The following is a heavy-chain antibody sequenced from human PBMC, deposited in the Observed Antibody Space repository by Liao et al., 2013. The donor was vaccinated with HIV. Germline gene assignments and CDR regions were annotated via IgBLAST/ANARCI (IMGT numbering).Heavy chain of an antibody. V-gene: IGHV4-39*07. J-gene: IGHJ4*02. Sequence: QLQLQESGSGLVKPSETLSLTCTVSGGSISNNNYYWGWIRQPPGRGLEWIGRIYFTGSTYYNPSLKNRVTISVDTSKNHFSLTLTSVTAADTAVYYCATNDVVSSTLDYWGQGTLVTVSS. CDR2: IYFTGST. D-gene: IGHD1-1*01. CDR3: ATNDVVSSTLDY. CDR1: GGSISNNNYY.